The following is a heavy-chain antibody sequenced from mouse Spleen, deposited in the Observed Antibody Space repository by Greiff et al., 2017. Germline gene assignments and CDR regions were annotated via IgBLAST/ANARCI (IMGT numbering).Heavy chain of an antibody. Sequence: VQLQQPGAELVMPGASVKLSCKASGYTFTSYWMHWVKQRPGQGLEWIGEIDPSDSYTNYNQKFKGKATLTVDKSSSTAYMQLSSLTSEDSAVYYCATLTGVAWFAYWGQGTLVTVSA. CDR1: GYTFTSYW. D-gene: IGHD4-1*01. J-gene: IGHJ3*01. V-gene: IGHV1-69*01. CDR2: IDPSDSYT. CDR3: ATLTGVAWFAY.